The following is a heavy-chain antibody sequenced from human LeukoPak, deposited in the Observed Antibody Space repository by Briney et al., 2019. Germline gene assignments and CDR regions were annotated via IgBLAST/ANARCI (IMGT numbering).Heavy chain of an antibody. V-gene: IGHV3-30*01. J-gene: IGHJ4*02. CDR3: ARVSYYCDSSGYYYFDY. D-gene: IGHD3-22*01. Sequence: GGSLRLSCAASGFTFSSYAMHWVRQAPGKGLEWVAVISYDGSNKYYADSVKGRFTISRDNSKNTLYLQMNSLRAEDTAVYYCARVSYYCDSSGYYYFDYWGQGTLVTVSS. CDR1: GFTFSSYA. CDR2: ISYDGSNK.